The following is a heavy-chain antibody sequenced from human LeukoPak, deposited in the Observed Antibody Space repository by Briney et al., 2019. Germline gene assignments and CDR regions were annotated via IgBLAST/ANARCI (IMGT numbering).Heavy chain of an antibody. CDR2: ISYSGST. J-gene: IGHJ5*02. V-gene: IGHV4-59*01. CDR3: ARGGRGDYSPFDP. CDR1: GDSMSSYY. Sequence: SETLSLTCTVSGDSMSSYYWSWIRQPPGKGLEWIAYISYSGSTKYNPSLQNRVTISIDTSKDQFSLKLSTVTAADTAVYYCARGGRGDYSPFDPWGQGTLVTVSS. D-gene: IGHD4-17*01.